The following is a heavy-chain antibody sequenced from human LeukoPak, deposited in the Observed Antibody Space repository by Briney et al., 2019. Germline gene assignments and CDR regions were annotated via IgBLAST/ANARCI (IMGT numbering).Heavy chain of an antibody. D-gene: IGHD6-19*01. Sequence: ASVKVSCKASGYTFTGFYMHWVRQAPGQGLEWMGWINPNSGATIFAQKFQGRVTMTRDTSTSTAYMELRSLRSDDTAVYYCARVGQVAFSSGWYDNWGQGTLVTVSS. CDR2: INPNSGAT. V-gene: IGHV1-2*02. CDR3: ARVGQVAFSSGWYDN. J-gene: IGHJ5*02. CDR1: GYTFTGFY.